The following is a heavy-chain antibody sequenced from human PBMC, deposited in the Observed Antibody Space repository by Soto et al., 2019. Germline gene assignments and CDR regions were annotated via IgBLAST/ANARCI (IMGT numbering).Heavy chain of an antibody. CDR1: GGSISSGGYY. J-gene: IGHJ6*02. CDR3: AREIVVRDYYYGMDV. CDR2: IYYSGST. Sequence: QVQLQESGPGLVKPSQTLSLTCTVSGGSISSGGYYWSWIRQHPGKGLEWIGYIYYSGSTYYNPSLKSRVTISGDTSKNQFSLKLSSVTAADTAVYYCAREIVVRDYYYGMDVWGQGTTVTVSS. D-gene: IGHD2-2*01. V-gene: IGHV4-31*03.